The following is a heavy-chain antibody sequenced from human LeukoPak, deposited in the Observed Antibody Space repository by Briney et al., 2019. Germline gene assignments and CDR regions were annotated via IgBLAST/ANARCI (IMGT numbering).Heavy chain of an antibody. CDR1: GYTFTRYD. Sequence: ASVKVSCKASGYTFTRYDISWVRQAPGQGLEWMGWISAYNGNTNYAQKIQGRVTMTTDTSTSTAYMELRSLRSDDTAVYYCARSDRSGFYFDDYWGQGTLVTVSS. V-gene: IGHV1-18*01. CDR3: ARSDRSGFYFDDY. J-gene: IGHJ4*02. D-gene: IGHD3-22*01. CDR2: ISAYNGNT.